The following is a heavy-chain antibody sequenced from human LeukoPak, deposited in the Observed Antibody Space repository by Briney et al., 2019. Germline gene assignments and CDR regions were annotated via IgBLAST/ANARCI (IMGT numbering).Heavy chain of an antibody. CDR1: GYTLTELS. D-gene: IGHD3-3*01. CDR3: ATATHFFGVVIHNWFDP. J-gene: IGHJ5*02. Sequence: ASVKVSCKVSGYTLTELSMYWVRQAPGKGLEWMGGFDPEDGETIYAQKFQGRVTMTEDTSTDTAYMELSSLRSEDTAVYYCATATHFFGVVIHNWFDPWGQGTLVTVSS. CDR2: FDPEDGET. V-gene: IGHV1-24*01.